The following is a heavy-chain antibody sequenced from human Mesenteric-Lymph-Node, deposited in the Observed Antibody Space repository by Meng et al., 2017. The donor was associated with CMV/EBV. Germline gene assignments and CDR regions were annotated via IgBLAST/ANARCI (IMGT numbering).Heavy chain of an antibody. CDR3: ARGEYSSSWYGDY. CDR1: GFTLSRFW. D-gene: IGHD6-13*01. V-gene: IGHV3-7*01. J-gene: IGHJ4*02. Sequence: ASGFTLSRFWMTWVRQAPGKGLEWVANINQNGSVIYYVDSVEGRFTIFRDDAKNTLYLQMNRLRAEDTAVYYCARGEYSSSWYGDYWGQGTLVTVSS. CDR2: INQNGSVI.